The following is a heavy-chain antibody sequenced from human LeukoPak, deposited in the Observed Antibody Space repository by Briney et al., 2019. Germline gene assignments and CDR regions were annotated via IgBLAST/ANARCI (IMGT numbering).Heavy chain of an antibody. V-gene: IGHV1-69*13. CDR2: IIPILGAA. J-gene: IGHJ4*02. CDR3: ATDVAGTFGTKALYY. CDR1: GGTFSSYM. D-gene: IGHD1/OR15-1a*01. Sequence: GASVKVSCKASGGTFSSYMINWVRQAPGQGFEWMGGIIPILGAAKFAQKFQGRVTITADESTTTSYMELSGLLSEDTAVYYCATDVAGTFGTKALYYWGQGTLVSVSS.